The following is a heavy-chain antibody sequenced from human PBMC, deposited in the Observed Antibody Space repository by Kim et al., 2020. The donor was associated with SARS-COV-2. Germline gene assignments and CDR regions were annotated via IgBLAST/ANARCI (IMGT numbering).Heavy chain of an antibody. V-gene: IGHV3-33*05. Sequence: GGSLRLSCAASGFTFSSYGMHWVRQAPGKGLEWVAVISYDGSNKYYADSVKGRFTISRDNSKNTLYLQMNSLRAEDTAVYYCARESGEYYDSSGYFDYWGQGTLVTVSS. D-gene: IGHD3-22*01. J-gene: IGHJ4*02. CDR1: GFTFSSYG. CDR2: ISYDGSNK. CDR3: ARESGEYYDSSGYFDY.